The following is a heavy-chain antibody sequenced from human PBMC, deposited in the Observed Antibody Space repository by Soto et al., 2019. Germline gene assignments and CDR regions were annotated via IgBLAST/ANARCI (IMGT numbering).Heavy chain of an antibody. J-gene: IGHJ4*02. D-gene: IGHD2-15*01. V-gene: IGHV4-39*01. CDR2: IYYSGST. CDR3: ARRGNEYCSGGSCYSHY. Sequence: SETLSLTCTVSGGSISSSSYYWGWIRQPPGKGLEWIGSIYYSGSTYYNPSLKSRVTISVDTSKNQFSLKLSSVTAADTAVYYCARRGNEYCSGGSCYSHYWGQGTLVTVSS. CDR1: GGSISSSSYY.